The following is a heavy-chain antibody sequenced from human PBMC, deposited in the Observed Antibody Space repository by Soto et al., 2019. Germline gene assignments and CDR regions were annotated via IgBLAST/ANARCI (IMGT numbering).Heavy chain of an antibody. Sequence: QVQLRESGPGVVEPSQTLSLNCHVSSGSVTSGRFFWSWVRQQPGKGLEWIGHIYYSGNTHYNPSLESRVAMSVDISQNQLSLTLTAVTPADSAVYYCARSLPGGTIFYMYVWGAGTTVTVSS. D-gene: IGHD2-2*01. CDR3: ARSLPGGTIFYMYV. V-gene: IGHV4-31*02. J-gene: IGHJ6*03. CDR2: IYYSGNT. CDR1: SGSVTSGRFF.